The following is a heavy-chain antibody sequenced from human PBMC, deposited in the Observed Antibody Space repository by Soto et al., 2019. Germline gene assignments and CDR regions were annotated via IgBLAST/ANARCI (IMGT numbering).Heavy chain of an antibody. CDR1: GFTFDYYA. CDR3: AKDQGQWLGPNAFDI. D-gene: IGHD6-19*01. CDR2: ISFNSGTV. Sequence: EVQLVESGGGLVQPGRSLRLSCAASGFTFDYYAMHWVRQVPGKGLEWDPGISFNSGTVTYADSVKGRFTISRDNAKNSLFLKMHSLRAEDMALYYCAKDQGQWLGPNAFDIWGQGTMVTVSS. V-gene: IGHV3-9*03. J-gene: IGHJ3*02.